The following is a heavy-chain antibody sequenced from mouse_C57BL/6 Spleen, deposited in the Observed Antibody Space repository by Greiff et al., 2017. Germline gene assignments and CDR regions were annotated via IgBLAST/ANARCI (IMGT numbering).Heavy chain of an antibody. CDR3: ARSGDSSGYFYAMDY. Sequence: QVQLQQSGPELVKPGASVKISCKASGYAFSSSWMNWVQQRPGKGLEWIGRIYPGDGDTKYNGKFKGKATLTADKSSSTAYMQLSSLTSEDSAVYFCARSGDSSGYFYAMDYWGQGTSVTVSS. CDR1: GYAFSSSW. CDR2: IYPGDGDT. J-gene: IGHJ4*01. D-gene: IGHD3-2*01. V-gene: IGHV1-82*01.